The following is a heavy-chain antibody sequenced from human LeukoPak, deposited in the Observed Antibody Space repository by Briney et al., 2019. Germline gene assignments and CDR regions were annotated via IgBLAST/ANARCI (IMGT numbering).Heavy chain of an antibody. V-gene: IGHV1-46*01. J-gene: IGHJ6*02. CDR1: GYTFTVYY. CDR2: IHPSGGST. D-gene: IGHD3-16*01. CDR3: ARESDDYVWGSYYGMDV. Sequence: ASVKVSCTASGYTFTVYYIHWVRQAPGQGLEWMGRIHPSGGSTTYAQNFQGRVTMTRDTSTSTVFLELSSLRSEDTAVYYCARESDDYVWGSYYGMDVWGQGTTVTVSS.